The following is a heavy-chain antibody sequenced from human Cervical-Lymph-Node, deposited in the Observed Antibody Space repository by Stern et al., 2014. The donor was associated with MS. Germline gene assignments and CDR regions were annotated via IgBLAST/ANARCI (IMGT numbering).Heavy chain of an antibody. CDR1: GVTLCWCH. J-gene: IGHJ6*02. V-gene: IGHV3-48*04. CDR2: TTKTTTTR. CDR3: V. Sequence: EVQLEESGGGLVQRGGSLRLSCAASGVTLCWCHMDWARQAPGKGLEWVTYTTKTTTTRCYADSLKGRFTGSRDNGKNSLYLLMNSPRAEDTADGVDVWGQGTTVTVSS.